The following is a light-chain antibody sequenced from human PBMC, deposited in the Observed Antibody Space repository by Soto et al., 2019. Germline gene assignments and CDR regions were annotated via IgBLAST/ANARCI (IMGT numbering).Light chain of an antibody. V-gene: IGKV3-15*01. CDR1: QFVSRR. CDR2: DTS. J-gene: IGKJ1*01. Sequence: EIVVTQSPATLSASPGERVTLSCRASQFVSRRLAWYQQRLGQVPRLLLYDTSTRAPGISARFSGSGSGTEFTLTISSLQSEDFAVYYCQEYIHWPPGMFGPGTTVYIK. CDR3: QEYIHWPPGM.